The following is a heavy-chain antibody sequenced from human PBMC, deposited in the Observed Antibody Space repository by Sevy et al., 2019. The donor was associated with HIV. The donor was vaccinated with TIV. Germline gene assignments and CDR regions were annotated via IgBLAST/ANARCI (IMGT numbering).Heavy chain of an antibody. CDR2: ISWSSGNI. CDR3: VKDRSGSYSFDY. V-gene: IGHV3-9*01. D-gene: IGHD1-26*01. Sequence: GGSLRLSCAASGFTFDDYTMNWVRQAPGKGLEWVSGISWSSGNIAYADSVEGRFTISRDNAKNCLYLQMNSLRVEDTALYYCVKDRSGSYSFDYWGQGTLVTVSS. J-gene: IGHJ4*02. CDR1: GFTFDDYT.